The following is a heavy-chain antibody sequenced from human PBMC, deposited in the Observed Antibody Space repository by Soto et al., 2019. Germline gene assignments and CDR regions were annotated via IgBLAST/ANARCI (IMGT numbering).Heavy chain of an antibody. CDR2: IYSGGST. CDR3: ARGTSIAAFDY. V-gene: IGHV3-53*04. D-gene: IGHD6-6*01. CDR1: GFTVSSNY. J-gene: IGHJ4*02. Sequence: EVQLVESGGGLVQPGGSLRLSCAASGFTVSSNYMSWVRQAPGKGLEWVSVIYSGGSTYYAASVKGRFTISRHNSKNTLYLQMNSLRAEDTAVYYCARGTSIAAFDYWGQGTLVTVSS.